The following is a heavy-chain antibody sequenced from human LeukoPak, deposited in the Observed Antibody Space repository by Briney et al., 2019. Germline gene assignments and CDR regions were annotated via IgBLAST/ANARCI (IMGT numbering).Heavy chain of an antibody. Sequence: GGSLRLSCAASGFTFSSYSMNWVRQAPGKGLEWVSSISSSSSYIYHADSVKGRFTISRDNAKNSLYLQVNTLRAEDTAVYYCAKGVLQHWGQGTLVTVSS. CDR3: AKGVLQH. V-gene: IGHV3-21*04. J-gene: IGHJ1*01. CDR2: ISSSSSYI. CDR1: GFTFSSYS. D-gene: IGHD3-10*01.